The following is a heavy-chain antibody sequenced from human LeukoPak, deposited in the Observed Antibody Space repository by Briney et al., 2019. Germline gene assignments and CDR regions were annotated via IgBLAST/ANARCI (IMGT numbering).Heavy chain of an antibody. CDR2: ISYDGSNK. CDR1: GFTFSSYA. CDR3: ASLPSIVVVPAARTNWFDP. Sequence: PGRSLRLSCAASGFTFSSYAVHWVRQAPGKGLEWVAVISYDGSNKYYADSVKGRFTISRDNSKNTLYLQMNSLRAEDTAVYYCASLPSIVVVPAARTNWFDPWGQGTLVTVSS. V-gene: IGHV3-30-3*01. J-gene: IGHJ5*02. D-gene: IGHD2-2*01.